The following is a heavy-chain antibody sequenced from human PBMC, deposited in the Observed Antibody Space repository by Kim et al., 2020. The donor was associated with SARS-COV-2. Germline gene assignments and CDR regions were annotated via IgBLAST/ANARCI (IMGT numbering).Heavy chain of an antibody. Sequence: ASVKVSCKASGYTFTGYYMHWVRQAPGQGLEWMGRINPNSGGTNYAQKFQGRVTMTRDTSISTAYMELSRLRSDDTAVYYCASLIVVVINDAFDIWGQGTMVTVSS. V-gene: IGHV1-2*06. D-gene: IGHD3-22*01. J-gene: IGHJ3*02. CDR3: ASLIVVVINDAFDI. CDR2: INPNSGGT. CDR1: GYTFTGYY.